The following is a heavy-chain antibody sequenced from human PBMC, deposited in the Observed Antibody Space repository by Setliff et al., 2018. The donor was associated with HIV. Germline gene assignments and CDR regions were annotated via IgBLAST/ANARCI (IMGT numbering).Heavy chain of an antibody. V-gene: IGHV1-69*05. Sequence: GASVKVSCKASGGTFSSYAISWVRQAPGQGLEWMGGIIPIFGTANYAQKFQGRVTITTDESTSTAYMELSSLRSEDTAVYYCARGGSPWVRGVKEGYFDYWGQGTLVTVSS. CDR2: IIPIFGTA. CDR3: ARGGSPWVRGVKEGYFDY. D-gene: IGHD3-10*01. CDR1: GGTFSSYA. J-gene: IGHJ4*02.